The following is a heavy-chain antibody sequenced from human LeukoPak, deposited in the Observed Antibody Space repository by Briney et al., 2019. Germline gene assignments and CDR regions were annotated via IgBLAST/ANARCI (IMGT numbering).Heavy chain of an antibody. CDR2: INHSGST. CDR3: ARGRGYYDSSGYYYRPLFDY. J-gene: IGHJ4*02. V-gene: IGHV4-34*01. Sequence: SETLSLTCAVYGGSFSGYYWSWIRQPPGKGLEWIGEINHSGSTNYNPSLKSRGTISVDTSKNQFSLKLSSVTAADTAVYYCARGRGYYDSSGYYYRPLFDYWGQGTLVTVSS. CDR1: GGSFSGYY. D-gene: IGHD3-22*01.